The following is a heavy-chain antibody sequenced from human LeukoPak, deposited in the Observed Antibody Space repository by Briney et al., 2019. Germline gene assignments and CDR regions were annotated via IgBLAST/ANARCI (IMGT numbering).Heavy chain of an antibody. Sequence: GGSLRLSCAASGFTSGSYWMNWVRQAPGKGLEWVAIIKQDGSQKFYLDSVRGRFTISTDTANNSLYLLMNSLRADDTAVYYCARASLSSLLTFDYWGQGTLVTVSS. D-gene: IGHD2-15*01. J-gene: IGHJ4*02. CDR3: ARASLSSLLTFDY. CDR2: IKQDGSQK. V-gene: IGHV3-7*01. CDR1: GFTSGSYW.